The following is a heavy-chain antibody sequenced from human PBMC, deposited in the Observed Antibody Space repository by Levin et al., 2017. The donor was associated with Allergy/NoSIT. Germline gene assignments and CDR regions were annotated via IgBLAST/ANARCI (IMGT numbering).Heavy chain of an antibody. D-gene: IGHD3-22*01. V-gene: IGHV3-7*01. CDR3: ARDYYDSSGYFDY. Sequence: SCAASGFTFSSYWMSWVRQAPGKGLEWVANIKQDGSEKYYVDSVKGRFTISRDNAKNSLYLQMNSLRAEDTAVYYCARDYYDSSGYFDYWGQGTLVTVSS. CDR2: IKQDGSEK. J-gene: IGHJ4*02. CDR1: GFTFSSYW.